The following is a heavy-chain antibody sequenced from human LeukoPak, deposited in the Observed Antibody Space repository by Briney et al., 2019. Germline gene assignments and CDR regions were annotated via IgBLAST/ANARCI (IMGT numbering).Heavy chain of an antibody. V-gene: IGHV3-30*18. CDR3: AKHRGGGMDV. J-gene: IGHJ6*02. CDR1: GYIFRSFG. CDR2: VSYDAQHK. Sequence: QPGGSLRLSCAAYGYIFRSFGMHWVRQAPGKGLEWVAVVSYDAQHKFYADSVKGRFTISRDNSKNTVYLQMNSLRAEDTAVYYCAKHRGGGMDVWGQGTTVIVSS. D-gene: IGHD3-16*01.